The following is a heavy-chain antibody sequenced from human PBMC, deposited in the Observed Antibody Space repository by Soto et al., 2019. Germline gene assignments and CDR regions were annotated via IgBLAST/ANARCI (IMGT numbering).Heavy chain of an antibody. D-gene: IGHD2-2*01. CDR2: FDPEDGET. V-gene: IGHV1-24*01. CDR3: ARGHIVLVPTLLTNYYYYYGMDV. CDR1: GYTLTELS. Sequence: ASVKVSCKVSGYTLTELSMHWVRQAPGKGLEWMGAFDPEDGETIYAQKFQGRVTMTEDTSTDTVYMELSSLRSEDTAVYYCARGHIVLVPTLLTNYYYYYGMDVWGQGTTVTVSS. J-gene: IGHJ6*02.